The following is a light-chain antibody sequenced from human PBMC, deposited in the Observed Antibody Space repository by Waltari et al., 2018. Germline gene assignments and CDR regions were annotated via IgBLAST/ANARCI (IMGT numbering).Light chain of an antibody. CDR1: SPNIGASYG. J-gene: IGLJ2*01. CDR2: DNT. CDR3: QSYDSSPKVI. Sequence: QSVLTTPPSLSGALGQRVTRSCTGSSPNIGASYGVQWYQQFPGTAPKLLIYDNTNRPSGVPARFSGSKSGTSASLAITGLQAEDEADYYCQSYDSSPKVIFGGGTKLTVL. V-gene: IGLV1-40*01.